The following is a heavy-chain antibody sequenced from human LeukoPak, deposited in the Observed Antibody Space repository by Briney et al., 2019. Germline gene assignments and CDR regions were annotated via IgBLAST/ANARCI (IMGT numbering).Heavy chain of an antibody. D-gene: IGHD1-26*01. Sequence: SETLFLTCTVSGVAISSSSYYWNWIRQPPGKGLEWIGSIYYSGNTYYNPSLKSRVTISGDTSKNQFSLKLSSVTAADTAVYYCARGWEETYDYYGMDVWGQGTTVTVSS. V-gene: IGHV4-39*01. J-gene: IGHJ6*02. CDR2: IYYSGNT. CDR3: ARGWEETYDYYGMDV. CDR1: GVAISSSSYY.